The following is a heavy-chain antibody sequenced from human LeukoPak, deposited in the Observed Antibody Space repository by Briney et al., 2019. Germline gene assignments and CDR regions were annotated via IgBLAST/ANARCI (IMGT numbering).Heavy chain of an antibody. V-gene: IGHV1-8*01. D-gene: IGHD6-13*01. CDR2: MNPNSANT. Sequence: GASVKVSCKASGYTFTSYDINWVRQATGQGLEWMGWMNPNSANTGYAQKFQGRVTMTRNNSISTAYMELSSLRSEDTAVYYCARLASSSWPLYYYYGMDVWGQGTTVTVSS. J-gene: IGHJ6*02. CDR3: ARLASSSWPLYYYYGMDV. CDR1: GYTFTSYD.